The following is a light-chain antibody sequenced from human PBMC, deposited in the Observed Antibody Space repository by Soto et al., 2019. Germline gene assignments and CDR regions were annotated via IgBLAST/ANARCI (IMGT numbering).Light chain of an antibody. Sequence: QSALTQPASVSGSPGQPITISCTGTSSDVGGYNYVSWYQQHPGKAPKLMIYAVSNRPSGVSNRCSGSKSGNTASLTISGLHAEDEADYYCSSYTISSTPVAFGGGTQLTVL. CDR2: AVS. CDR1: SSDVGGYNY. CDR3: SSYTISSTPVA. V-gene: IGLV2-14*01. J-gene: IGLJ2*01.